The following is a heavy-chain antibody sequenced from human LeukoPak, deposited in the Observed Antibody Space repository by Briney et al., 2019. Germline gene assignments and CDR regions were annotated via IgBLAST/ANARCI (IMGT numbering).Heavy chain of an antibody. V-gene: IGHV4-4*02. CDR3: ARDLSYGWFDP. D-gene: IGHD3-16*01. Sequence: SETLSLTCGVSGGSIRSSNWWSWVRQPPGKGLEWIGEIYHSGSTNYNPSLKSRVTISVDKSKNQFSLKLNSVTAADTAVYYCARDLSYGWFDPWGQGTLVTVSS. CDR2: IYHSGST. J-gene: IGHJ5*02. CDR1: GGSIRSSNW.